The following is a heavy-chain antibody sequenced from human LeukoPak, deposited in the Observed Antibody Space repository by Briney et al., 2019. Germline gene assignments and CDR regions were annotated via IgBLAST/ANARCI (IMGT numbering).Heavy chain of an antibody. CDR2: ISYDGSNK. J-gene: IGHJ5*02. CDR1: GFTFSSYA. D-gene: IGHD1-26*01. V-gene: IGHV3-30-3*01. Sequence: GRSLRLSCAASGFTFSSYAMHWVRQAPGKGLEWVAVISYDGSNKYYADSVKGRFTISRDNSKNTLYLQMNSLRAEDTAVYCCARDYGRSGSYRWFDPWGQGTLVTVSS. CDR3: ARDYGRSGSYRWFDP.